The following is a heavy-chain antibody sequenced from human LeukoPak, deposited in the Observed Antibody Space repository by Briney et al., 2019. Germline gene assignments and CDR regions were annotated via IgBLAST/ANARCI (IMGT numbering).Heavy chain of an antibody. D-gene: IGHD3-9*01. CDR3: ARDRARDEGYFDWLSCFVDY. J-gene: IGHJ4*02. V-gene: IGHV3-30-3*01. CDR1: GFIFSGYA. Sequence: GRSLRLSCAASGFIFSGYAMHWVRQAPGKGLEWVAATSYDGANKYYTDSVKGRFTIARDNSKNTLYVQMNSLRAEDTAVYYCARDRARDEGYFDWLSCFVDYWGQGTLVCISS. CDR2: TSYDGANK.